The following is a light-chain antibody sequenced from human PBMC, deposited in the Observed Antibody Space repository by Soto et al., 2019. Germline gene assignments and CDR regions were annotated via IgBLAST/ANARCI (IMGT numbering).Light chain of an antibody. V-gene: IGLV2-14*03. CDR3: SSYSTSGTVL. J-gene: IGLJ2*01. Sequence: QAVVTQPASVSASPGQSITFSCTGTNSDVGRFSYISWYQQHPGAAPKLIIYDVSSRPSGVSDRFSGSKSGNTASLTISGLQAEDGADYYCSSYSTSGTVLFGGGTKLTVL. CDR2: DVS. CDR1: NSDVGRFSY.